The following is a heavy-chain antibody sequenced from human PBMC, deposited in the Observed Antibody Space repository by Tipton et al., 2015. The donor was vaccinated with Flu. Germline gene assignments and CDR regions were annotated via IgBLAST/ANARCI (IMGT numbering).Heavy chain of an antibody. Sequence: TLSLTCTVSGDSITSSSYFWGWIRQPPGKGLEWIGSIFHSGTTYYNPSLKSRVTIPVDTSKNQFSLKMSSVTAADTAVYYCARAPGRPCSANACPNWFDPCGQGTLVTVSS. CDR1: GDSITSSSYF. D-gene: IGHD2-15*01. CDR3: ARAPGRPCSANACPNWFDP. J-gene: IGHJ5*02. CDR2: IFHSGTT. V-gene: IGHV4-39*07.